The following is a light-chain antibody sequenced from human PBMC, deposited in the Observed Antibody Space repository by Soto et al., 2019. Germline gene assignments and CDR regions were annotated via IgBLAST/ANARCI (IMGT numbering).Light chain of an antibody. CDR2: EGS. Sequence: QSALTQTASVSGSPGQSITISCTGTSSDVGSYNLVSWYQQHPGKAPKLMIYEGSQRPSGVSNRFSGSKSGNTASLTISGLQAEDEADYYCCSYAGSGSLIFGGGTKVTVL. CDR3: CSYAGSGSLI. J-gene: IGLJ2*01. V-gene: IGLV2-23*01. CDR1: SSDVGSYNL.